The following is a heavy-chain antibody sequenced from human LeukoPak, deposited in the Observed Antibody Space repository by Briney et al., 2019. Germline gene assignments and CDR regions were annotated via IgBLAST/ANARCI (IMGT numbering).Heavy chain of an antibody. CDR2: IYYSGST. D-gene: IGHD3-10*01. Sequence: PSETLSLTCTVSGGSISSSSYYWGWIRQPPGKGLEWIGSIYYSGSTYYNPSLKSRVTISVDTSKNQFSLKLSSVTAADTAVYYCARHVTVTKMVRGVMILGEHHFDYWGQGTLVTVSS. V-gene: IGHV4-39*01. CDR3: ARHVTVTKMVRGVMILGEHHFDY. J-gene: IGHJ4*02. CDR1: GGSISSSSYY.